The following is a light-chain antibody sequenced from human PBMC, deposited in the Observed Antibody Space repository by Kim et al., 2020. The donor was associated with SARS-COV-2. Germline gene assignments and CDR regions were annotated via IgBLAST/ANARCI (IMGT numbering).Light chain of an antibody. CDR1: SSDVGGYNS. CDR2: EVS. Sequence: SITSSVTVTSSDVGGYNSVSWYQQHPGKAPKLLIYEVSKRPSGVSNRFSGSKTGNTASLTISGLQAEDEADYYCSSYASSSTVLFGGGTQLTVL. J-gene: IGLJ2*01. CDR3: SSYASSSTVL. V-gene: IGLV2-14*01.